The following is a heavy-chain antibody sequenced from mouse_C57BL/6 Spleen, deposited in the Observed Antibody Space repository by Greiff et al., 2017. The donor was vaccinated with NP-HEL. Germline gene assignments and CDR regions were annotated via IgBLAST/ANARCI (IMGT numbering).Heavy chain of an antibody. CDR3: ARPIDYDGSWFAY. V-gene: IGHV1-64*01. CDR1: GYTFTSYW. J-gene: IGHJ3*01. D-gene: IGHD2-4*01. Sequence: VQLQQPGAELVKPGASVKLSCKASGYTFTSYWMHWVKQRPGQGLEWIGMIHPNSGSTNYNEKFKSKATLTVDKSSSTAYMQLSSLTSEDSAVYYCARPIDYDGSWFAYWGQGTLVTVSA. CDR2: IHPNSGST.